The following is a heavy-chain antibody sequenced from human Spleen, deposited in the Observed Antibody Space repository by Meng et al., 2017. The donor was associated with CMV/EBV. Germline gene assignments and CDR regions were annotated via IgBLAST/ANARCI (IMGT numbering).Heavy chain of an antibody. CDR3: ARDLVVWELGHSYYYGMDV. J-gene: IGHJ6*02. CDR2: IYYSGST. V-gene: IGHV4-39*02. CDR1: GGSISSSSYY. Sequence: SETLSLTCTVSGGSISSSSYYWGWIRQPPGKGLEWIGSIYYSGSTYYNPSLKSRVTISVDTSKNQFSLKLSSVTAADTAVYYCARDLVVWELGHSYYYGMDVWGQGTTVTVSS. D-gene: IGHD1-26*01.